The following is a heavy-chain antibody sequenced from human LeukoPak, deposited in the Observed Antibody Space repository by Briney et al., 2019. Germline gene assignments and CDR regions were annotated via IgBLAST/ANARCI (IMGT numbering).Heavy chain of an antibody. D-gene: IGHD6-19*01. Sequence: SETLSLTCTVSGGSISSYYWSWIRQPPGKGLEWIGYIYSSGSTNYNPSLKSRVTISVDTSKNQFSLKLSSLTAADTAIYYCARGDATGWYYFDYWGQGTLVTVSS. CDR1: GGSISSYY. CDR3: ARGDATGWYYFDY. V-gene: IGHV4-59*12. J-gene: IGHJ4*02. CDR2: IYSSGST.